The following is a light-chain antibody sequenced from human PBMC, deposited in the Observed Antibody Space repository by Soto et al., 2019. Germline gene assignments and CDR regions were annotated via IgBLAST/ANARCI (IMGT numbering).Light chain of an antibody. CDR2: GPS. V-gene: IGKV3-15*01. J-gene: IGKJ1*01. CDR3: QQYNNWPKP. Sequence: EFVLTQSPGTLSLSPGERATLSCRASQSVSSSYIAWYQQKPGQAPRLLIYGPSSRATGIPARFSGSGSGTEFTLTISSLQSEDFAVYYCQQYNNWPKPFGQGSMAAIK. CDR1: QSVSSS.